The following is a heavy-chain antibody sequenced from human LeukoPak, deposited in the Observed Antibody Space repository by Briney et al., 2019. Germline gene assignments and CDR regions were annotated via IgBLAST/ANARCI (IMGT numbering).Heavy chain of an antibody. J-gene: IGHJ3*02. Sequence: SETLSLTCTVSGYSFSSGYYWGWIRQPPGKGLEWIGSIYHSGNTYYNPSLKSRVTISVDTSKNQFSLKLSSVTAADTAVYYCASPLRDAFDIWGQGTMVTVSS. CDR3: ASPLRDAFDI. CDR1: GYSFSSGYY. V-gene: IGHV4-38-2*02. CDR2: IYHSGNT.